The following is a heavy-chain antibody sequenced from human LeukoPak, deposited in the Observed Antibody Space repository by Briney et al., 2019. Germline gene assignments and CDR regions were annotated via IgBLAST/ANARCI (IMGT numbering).Heavy chain of an antibody. CDR1: GFTFSPYT. J-gene: IGHJ4*02. D-gene: IGHD2-21*01. CDR2: ISSSSTSI. V-gene: IGHV3-21*01. Sequence: GGSLRLSCAASGFTFSPYTMNWVRQAPGKGLEWVSSISSSSTSIYYADSLKGRFTISRDNAKNSVYLQMNSLAAEDTAVYYCARDHSYYFDYWGQGTLVTVSS. CDR3: ARDHSYYFDY.